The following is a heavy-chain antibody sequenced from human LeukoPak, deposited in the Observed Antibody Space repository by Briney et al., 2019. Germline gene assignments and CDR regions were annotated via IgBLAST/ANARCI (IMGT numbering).Heavy chain of an antibody. CDR2: IIPMFGVT. Sequence: SVKVSCKASGGTFSSHALSGVRQAPGQGLEWMGRIIPMFGVTNYAQNFQGRFTITADKSTTTVYMELTSLRSEDTGVYYCAGNPLGTEMLMGYYYYGMDVWGQGTTVTVSS. J-gene: IGHJ6*02. CDR1: GGTFSSHA. D-gene: IGHD3-16*01. CDR3: AGNPLGTEMLMGYYYYGMDV. V-gene: IGHV1-69*04.